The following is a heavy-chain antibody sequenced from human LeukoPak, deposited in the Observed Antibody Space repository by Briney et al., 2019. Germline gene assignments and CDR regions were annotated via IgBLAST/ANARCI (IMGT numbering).Heavy chain of an antibody. CDR3: ARDPSNTSGRYAYFDY. D-gene: IGHD6-19*01. J-gene: IGHJ4*02. CDR1: GFTFNRYG. V-gene: IGHV1-18*01. CDR2: ISAYNGDT. Sequence: SVKVSFTASGFTFNRYGISWVRQAPGQGLELMGWISAYNGDTNNAQKFQGRVTMTTDTSASTAYMELRSLISDDTAVYYCARDPSNTSGRYAYFDYWGQGTLVTVSS.